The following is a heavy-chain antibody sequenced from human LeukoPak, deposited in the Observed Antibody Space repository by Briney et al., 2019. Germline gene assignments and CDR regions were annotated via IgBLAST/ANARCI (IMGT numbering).Heavy chain of an antibody. V-gene: IGHV4-61*01. D-gene: IGHD6-19*01. CDR2: IYYSGST. CDR3: ARDLAGPMDV. J-gene: IGHJ6*03. CDR1: GYSISSDYY. Sequence: RPSETLSLTCAVSGYSISSDYYWGWIRQPPGKGLEWIGYIYYSGSTNYNPSLKSRVTISVDTSKNQFSLKLSSVTAADTAVYYCARDLAGPMDVWGKGTTVTVSS.